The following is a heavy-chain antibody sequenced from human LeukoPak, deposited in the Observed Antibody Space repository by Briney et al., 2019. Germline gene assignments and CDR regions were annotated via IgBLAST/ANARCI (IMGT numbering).Heavy chain of an antibody. CDR2: MNPNSGNT. Sequence: ASVKVSCKASGYTFTSYDINWVRQATGQGLEWMGWMNPNSGNTGYAQKFQGRVTITRNTSISTAYMELSSLRPEDTAVYYCARALGYCSSTSCSRGYYFDYWGQGTLVTVSS. V-gene: IGHV1-8*03. D-gene: IGHD2-2*01. CDR1: GYTFTSYD. CDR3: ARALGYCSSTSCSRGYYFDY. J-gene: IGHJ4*02.